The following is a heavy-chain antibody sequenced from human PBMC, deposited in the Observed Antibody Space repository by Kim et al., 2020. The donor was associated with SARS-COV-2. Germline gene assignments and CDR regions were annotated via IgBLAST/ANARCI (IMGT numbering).Heavy chain of an antibody. CDR2: VSPTSGDT. CDR3: GRGHYGMDV. CDR1: GYTFSGYY. J-gene: IGHJ6*04. V-gene: IGHV1-2*02. Sequence: ASVKVSCKASGYTFSGYYIYWVRQAPGQGLEWMGWVSPTSGDTHYTQKFQGRVTLTRDASITSAYMELSRLTSDDTAVYYCGRGHYGMDVWGKGTTVTVSS.